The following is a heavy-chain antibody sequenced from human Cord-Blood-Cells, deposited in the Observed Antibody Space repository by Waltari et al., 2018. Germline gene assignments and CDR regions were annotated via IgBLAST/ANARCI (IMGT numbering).Heavy chain of an antibody. CDR2: IYYSGRT. CDR1: GGSISSSSYY. J-gene: IGHJ4*02. D-gene: IGHD3-10*01. Sequence: QLQLQESGPALVQPSETLSLTCTVAGGSISSSSYYWGWIRQPPVQGLEWIGSIYYSGRTYYNPSLKSRVTISVDTSKNQFSLKLSSVTAADTAVYYCARGRFIGYYYGSGSIPFDYWGQGTLVTVSS. V-gene: IGHV4-39*01. CDR3: ARGRFIGYYYGSGSIPFDY.